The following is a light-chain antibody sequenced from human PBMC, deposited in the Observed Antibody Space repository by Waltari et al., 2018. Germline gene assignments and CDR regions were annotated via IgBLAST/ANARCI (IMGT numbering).Light chain of an antibody. CDR3: QVWDDSNNSGV. CDR2: YES. CDR1: NIKSKS. Sequence: SYVLTQTPSVSLAPGQTALLTCGGYNIKSKSVHWSQLQPGQAPVLVMFYESDRPPGIPDRFSGSNSGNTATLTISRVEDDDEADYFCQVWDDSNNSGVFGGGTKLTVL. J-gene: IGLJ2*01. V-gene: IGLV3-21*04.